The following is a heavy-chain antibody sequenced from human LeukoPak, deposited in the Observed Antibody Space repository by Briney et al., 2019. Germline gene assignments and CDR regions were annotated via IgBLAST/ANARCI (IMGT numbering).Heavy chain of an antibody. V-gene: IGHV3-66*01. J-gene: IGHJ3*02. D-gene: IGHD1-1*01. CDR2: IYSGGST. CDR1: GFTFSSYS. Sequence: GGSLRLSCAASGFTFSSYSMNWVRQAPGKGLEWVPIIYSGGSTYYADSVKGRFTISRDNSKNTLYLQMNSLRAEDTAVYYCARDPGHWSDEGDDTFDIWGQGTMVTVSS. CDR3: ARDPGHWSDEGDDTFDI.